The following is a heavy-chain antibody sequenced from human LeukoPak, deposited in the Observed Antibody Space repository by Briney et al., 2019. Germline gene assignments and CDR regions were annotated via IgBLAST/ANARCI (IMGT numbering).Heavy chain of an antibody. CDR1: GFTFSSYA. J-gene: IGHJ5*02. Sequence: EGSLRLSCAASGFTFSSYAMSWVRQAPGKGLEWVSAISGSGGSTYYADSVKGRFTISRDNSKNTLYLQMNSLRAEDTAVYYCAKDHLAVRVNWFDPWGQGTLVTVSS. V-gene: IGHV3-23*01. CDR2: ISGSGGST. D-gene: IGHD3-10*01. CDR3: AKDHLAVRVNWFDP.